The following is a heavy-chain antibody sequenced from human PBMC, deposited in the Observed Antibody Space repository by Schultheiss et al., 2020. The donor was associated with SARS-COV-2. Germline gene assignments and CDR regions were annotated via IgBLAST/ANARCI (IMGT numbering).Heavy chain of an antibody. Sequence: ASVKVSCKASGYTFTSYTMHWVRQAPGQRLEWMGWINAGNGNTKYSQKFQGRVTITRDTSASTAYMELSSLRSEDTAVYYCAQKSAPDNRMDVWGQGTTVTVSS. D-gene: IGHD1-14*01. CDR2: INAGNGNT. CDR3: AQKSAPDNRMDV. V-gene: IGHV1-3*01. CDR1: GYTFTSYT. J-gene: IGHJ6*02.